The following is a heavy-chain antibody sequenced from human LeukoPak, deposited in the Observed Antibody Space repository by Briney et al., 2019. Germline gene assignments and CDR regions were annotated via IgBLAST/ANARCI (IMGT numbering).Heavy chain of an antibody. CDR3: VRGGWELDY. V-gene: IGHV3-7*01. CDR2: IKEDRTAD. D-gene: IGHD1-1*01. J-gene: IGHJ4*02. Sequence: GGSLRLSCAASGFSVRDFWMAWVRQAPGKGLEWVAHIKEDRTADYYVDSVKGRFSLSKDDGKNSLHLQMNSLRVEDTAVYYCVRGGWELDYWGQGTLVTVSS. CDR1: GFSVRDFW.